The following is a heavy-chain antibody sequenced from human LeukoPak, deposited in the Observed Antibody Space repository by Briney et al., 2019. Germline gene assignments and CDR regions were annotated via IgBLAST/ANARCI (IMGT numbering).Heavy chain of an antibody. V-gene: IGHV3-23*01. Sequence: AGGSLRLSCAASGFTFSISAMSWVRQAQGKRLEWVSGISGSVVSTYYADSVKGRFTISRGNSKNTMYLQMNSLRAEDTAVYYCAKGSLSGGTHYFDFWGQGTLVTVSS. CDR3: AKGSLSGGTHYFDF. D-gene: IGHD2-15*01. CDR2: ISGSVVST. CDR1: GFTFSISA. J-gene: IGHJ4*02.